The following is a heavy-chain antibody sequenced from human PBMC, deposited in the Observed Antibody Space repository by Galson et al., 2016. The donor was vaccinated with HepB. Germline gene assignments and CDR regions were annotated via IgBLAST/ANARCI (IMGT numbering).Heavy chain of an antibody. Sequence: SLRLSCAASGFTFSSHAMSWVRQAPGKGLEWVSVISGSATSTYYADSVKGRFTILRDDSKNTLFLRMNSLRAEDTAVYYWAARPAVSPNAPYDFWGQGALLTVSS. J-gene: IGHJ4*02. CDR1: GFTFSSHA. D-gene: IGHD2-8*01. CDR3: AARPAVSPNAPYDF. V-gene: IGHV3-23*01. CDR2: ISGSATST.